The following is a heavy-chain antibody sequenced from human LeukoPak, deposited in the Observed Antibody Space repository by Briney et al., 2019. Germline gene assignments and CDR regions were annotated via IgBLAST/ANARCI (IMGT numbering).Heavy chain of an antibody. CDR2: INAGNGDT. CDR1: GYTFTNYI. Sequence: VSVKVSCKASGYTFTNYIIHWVRQAPGQRLEWMGWINAGNGDTEYSHKFQGRVTSTRDTSASTAYMDLSSLRFEDTAVYYCARVVTRLREGAYQYDLDVWGQGTTVTVSS. CDR3: ARVVTRLREGAYQYDLDV. V-gene: IGHV1-3*01. J-gene: IGHJ6*02. D-gene: IGHD3-16*01.